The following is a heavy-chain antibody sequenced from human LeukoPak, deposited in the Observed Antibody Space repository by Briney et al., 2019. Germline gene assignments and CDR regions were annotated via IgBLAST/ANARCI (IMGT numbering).Heavy chain of an antibody. CDR3: ARDKDAFDI. V-gene: IGHV4-61*01. J-gene: IGHJ3*02. CDR1: GGSVSSGSYY. Sequence: PSETLSLTCTVSGGSVSSGSYYWSWIRQLPGKGLEWIGYIYYSGSTNYNPSLKSRVTISVDTSKNQFSLKLSSVTAADTAVYYCARDKDAFDIWGQGTMVTVSS. CDR2: IYYSGST.